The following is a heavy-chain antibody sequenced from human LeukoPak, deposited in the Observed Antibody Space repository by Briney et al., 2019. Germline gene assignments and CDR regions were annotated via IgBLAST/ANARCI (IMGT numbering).Heavy chain of an antibody. CDR3: AKVADIVVVPAAIDY. CDR1: GFTFSSYA. CDR2: ISGSGGST. D-gene: IGHD2-2*01. V-gene: IGHV3-23*01. Sequence: PGGSLRLSCAASGFTFSSYAMSWVRQAPGKGLEWVSAISGSGGSTYYADSVKGRFTISRDNSKNTLYPQMNSLRAEDTAVYYCAKVADIVVVPAAIDYWGQGTLVTVSS. J-gene: IGHJ4*02.